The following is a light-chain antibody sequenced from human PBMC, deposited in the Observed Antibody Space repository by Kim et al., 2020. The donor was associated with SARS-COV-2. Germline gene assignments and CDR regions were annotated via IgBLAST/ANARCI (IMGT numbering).Light chain of an antibody. CDR3: SSYRSSSSYV. V-gene: IGLV2-14*03. CDR2: DVS. CDR1: SSDVGVYNY. Sequence: QSALTQPASVSGSPGQSIAISCTGTSSDVGVYNYVSWYQQHPDKAPKLMIYDVSNRPSGVSDRFSGSKSGNTASLTISGLQAEDEADYYCSSYRSSSSYVFGTGTKVTVL. J-gene: IGLJ1*01.